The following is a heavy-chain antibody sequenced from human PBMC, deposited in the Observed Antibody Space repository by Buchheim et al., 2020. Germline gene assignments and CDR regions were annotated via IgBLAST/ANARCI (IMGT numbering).Heavy chain of an antibody. D-gene: IGHD3-16*02. J-gene: IGHJ4*02. CDR3: AKDAKPDYDYIWGSYRSGYFDY. Sequence: EVQLLESGGGLVQPGGSLRLSCAASGFTFDDYTMHWVRQAPGKGLEWVSLISWDGGSTYYADSVKGRFTISRDNSKNSLYLQMNSLRTEDTALYYCAKDAKPDYDYIWGSYRSGYFDYWGQGTL. CDR1: GFTFDDYT. V-gene: IGHV3-43*01. CDR2: ISWDGGST.